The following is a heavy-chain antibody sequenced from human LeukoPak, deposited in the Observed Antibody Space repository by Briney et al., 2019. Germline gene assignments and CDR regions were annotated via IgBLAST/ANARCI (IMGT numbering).Heavy chain of an antibody. CDR2: IRSKANSYAT. V-gene: IGHV3-73*01. Sequence: GGSLRLSCATSGFTFSGSAIHWVRQASGKGLAWVGRIRSKANSYATTDVASVRGRFSISRDDSKNTAYLQMNSLKTEDTAVYYCTTVFQSGGSWGQGTLVTVSS. CDR3: TTVFQSGGS. CDR1: GFTFSGSA. D-gene: IGHD2-15*01. J-gene: IGHJ4*02.